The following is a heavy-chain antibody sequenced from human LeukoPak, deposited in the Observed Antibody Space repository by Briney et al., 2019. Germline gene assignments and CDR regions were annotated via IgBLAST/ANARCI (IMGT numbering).Heavy chain of an antibody. J-gene: IGHJ3*02. CDR2: INPNSGGT. V-gene: IGHV1-2*06. Sequence: ASMKVSCKASGYTFTGYYMHWVRQAPGQGLEWMGRINPNSGGTNYAQKFQGRVTMTRDTSISTAYMELSRLRSDDTAVYYCAFIPGRTDAFDIWGQGTMVTVSS. CDR1: GYTFTGYY. D-gene: IGHD2-15*01. CDR3: AFIPGRTDAFDI.